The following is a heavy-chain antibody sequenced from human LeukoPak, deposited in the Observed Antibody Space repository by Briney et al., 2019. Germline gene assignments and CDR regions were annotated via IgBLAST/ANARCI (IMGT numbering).Heavy chain of an antibody. CDR3: ARAPSEIGGYYPEYFRH. CDR2: IKSDGST. CDR1: GFTFSTYW. J-gene: IGHJ1*01. V-gene: IGHV3-74*01. D-gene: IGHD3-22*01. Sequence: GGSLRLSCAASGFTFSTYWMHWVRQAPGKGLVWVSRIKSDGSTNQADSVKGRFTISRDNANNTLSLQLNSLRPEDTGVYYCARAPSEIGGYYPEYFRHWGQGTLVTVSS.